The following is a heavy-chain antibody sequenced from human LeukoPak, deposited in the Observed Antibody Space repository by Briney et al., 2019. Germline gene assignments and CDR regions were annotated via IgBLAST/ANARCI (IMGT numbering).Heavy chain of an antibody. CDR1: GFTFSSYA. D-gene: IGHD6-6*01. V-gene: IGHV3-30-3*01. J-gene: IGHJ4*02. CDR2: ISYDGSNK. Sequence: GGSLRLSCAASGFTFSSYATHWVRQAPGKGLEWVAVISYDGSNKYYADSVKGRFTISRDNSKNTLYLQMNSLRAEDTAVYYCARDEGILGAARPLDYWGQGTLVTVSS. CDR3: ARDEGILGAARPLDY.